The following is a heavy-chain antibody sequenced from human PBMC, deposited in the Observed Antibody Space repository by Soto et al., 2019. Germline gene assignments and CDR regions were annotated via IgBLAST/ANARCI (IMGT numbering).Heavy chain of an antibody. D-gene: IGHD3-3*01. J-gene: IGHJ4*01. CDR1: GLNFDDFA. V-gene: IGHV3-9*01. Sequence: GGSLRLSCVGTGLNFDDFAMHWVRQAPGKGLEWVSGITWNSRVLAYADSVKGRFTISRDNSKITLYLQMNGLRAEDTAVYYCAKGKTIFGVVVVSEYWGQGTLVTVSS. CDR3: AKGKTIFGVVVVSEY. CDR2: ITWNSRVL.